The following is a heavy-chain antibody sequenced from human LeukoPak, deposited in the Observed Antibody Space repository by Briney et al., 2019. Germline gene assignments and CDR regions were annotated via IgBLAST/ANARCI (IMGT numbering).Heavy chain of an antibody. V-gene: IGHV1-69*13. Sequence: ASVKVSCKASGYIFTSYGIGWVRQAPGQGLEWMGGIIPIFGTANYAQKFQGRVTITADESTSTAYMELSSLRSEDTAVYYCARDLIYCSSTSCSDYWGQGTLVTVSS. D-gene: IGHD2-2*01. CDR3: ARDLIYCSSTSCSDY. J-gene: IGHJ4*02. CDR1: GYIFTSYG. CDR2: IIPIFGTA.